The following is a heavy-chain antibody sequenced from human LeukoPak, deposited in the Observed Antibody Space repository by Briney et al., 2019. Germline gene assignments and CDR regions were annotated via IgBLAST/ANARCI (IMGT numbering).Heavy chain of an antibody. V-gene: IGHV3-30*18. Sequence: GRSQRLSCAASGFPLNRYGMHGVRQAPGKGLEWVAVIYYDGSNKYYADSVKGRFTISRDNSKNTLYLQMNSLRAEDTAVYYCAKDGGVLWFGDLPTDAFDIWGQGTMVTVSS. CDR1: GFPLNRYG. D-gene: IGHD3-10*01. CDR2: IYYDGSNK. CDR3: AKDGGVLWFGDLPTDAFDI. J-gene: IGHJ3*02.